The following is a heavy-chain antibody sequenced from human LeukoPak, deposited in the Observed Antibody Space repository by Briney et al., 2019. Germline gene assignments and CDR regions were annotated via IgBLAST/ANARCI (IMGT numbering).Heavy chain of an antibody. CDR1: GFTFSSYA. V-gene: IGHV3-23*01. D-gene: IGHD3-9*01. Sequence: GGSLRLSCAASGFTFSSYAMSWVRQAPGKGLEWVSAISGSGGSTYYADSVRGRFTISRDNHKSTLYLQMNSLRAEDTAVYYCARDHPRYFDWLPSDWGQGVLVIVSS. CDR2: ISGSGGST. CDR3: ARDHPRYFDWLPSD. J-gene: IGHJ4*02.